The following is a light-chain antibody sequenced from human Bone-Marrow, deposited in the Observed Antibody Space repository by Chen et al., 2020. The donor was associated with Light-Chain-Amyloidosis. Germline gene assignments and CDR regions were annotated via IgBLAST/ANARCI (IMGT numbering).Light chain of an antibody. Sequence: EIVLTQSPATLSLSPGERATLSCRASQSVDTYLVWYQQKPGQPPRLLISGASTRASGIPARFSGSGSGTAFTLTISSLEPEDFAVYYCQQRSNWPLTFGGGTKVEI. CDR3: QQRSNWPLT. CDR1: QSVDTY. J-gene: IGKJ4*01. CDR2: GAS. V-gene: IGKV3-11*01.